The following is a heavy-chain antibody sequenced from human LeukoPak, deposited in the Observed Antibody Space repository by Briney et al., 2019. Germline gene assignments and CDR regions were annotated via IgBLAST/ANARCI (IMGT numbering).Heavy chain of an antibody. CDR3: ARDLRYGGNSGFPAGY. CDR2: INWNGGST. J-gene: IGHJ4*02. D-gene: IGHD4-23*01. V-gene: IGHV3-20*04. CDR1: GFTFDDYG. Sequence: PPGGSLRLSCAASGFTFDDYGMSRVRHAPRKGLQWDSGINWNGGSTGYADSVKGRFTISRDNAKNSLYLQMNSLRAEDTALYYCARDLRYGGNSGFPAGYWGQGTLVTVSS.